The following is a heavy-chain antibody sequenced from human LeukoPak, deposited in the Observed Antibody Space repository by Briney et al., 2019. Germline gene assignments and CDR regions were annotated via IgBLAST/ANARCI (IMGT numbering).Heavy chain of an antibody. Sequence: GGSLRLSCVASGFTVSSNYMSWVRQAPGKGLEWVSSISGSGGYTYYADSVRGRFTISRDNSNNALYLQMNSLRAEDTAVYYCSKARGTSSWFIWFDPWGQGTLVTVSS. V-gene: IGHV3-23*01. J-gene: IGHJ5*02. CDR2: ISGSGGYT. D-gene: IGHD6-13*01. CDR1: GFTVSSNY. CDR3: SKARGTSSWFIWFDP.